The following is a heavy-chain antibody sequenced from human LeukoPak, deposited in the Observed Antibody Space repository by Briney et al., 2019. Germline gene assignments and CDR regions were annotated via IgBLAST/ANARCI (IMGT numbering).Heavy chain of an antibody. V-gene: IGHV3-30*03. CDR2: ISYDGSNK. CDR1: GFTFSSYG. Sequence: PGRSLRLSCAASGFTFSSYGMHWVRQAPGKGLEGVAVISYDGSNKYYADSVKGRFTISRDNYKTTLYLQMNSLRAEDTAVYFCARDQDYYYGMDVWGQGTRVTVSS. CDR3: ARDQDYYYGMDV. J-gene: IGHJ6*02.